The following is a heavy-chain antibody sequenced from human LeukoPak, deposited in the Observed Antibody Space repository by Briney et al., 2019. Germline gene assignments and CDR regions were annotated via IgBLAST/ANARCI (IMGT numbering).Heavy chain of an antibody. V-gene: IGHV1-2*02. D-gene: IGHD3-22*01. CDR1: GYTFTGYY. J-gene: IGHJ4*02. Sequence: ASVKVSCKASGYTFTGYYMHWVRQAPGQGREWMGWINPNSGGTNYAQKFQGRVTMTRDTSISTAYMELSRLRSDDTAVYYCASGFFDSSGYHDYWGQGTLVTVSS. CDR2: INPNSGGT. CDR3: ASGFFDSSGYHDY.